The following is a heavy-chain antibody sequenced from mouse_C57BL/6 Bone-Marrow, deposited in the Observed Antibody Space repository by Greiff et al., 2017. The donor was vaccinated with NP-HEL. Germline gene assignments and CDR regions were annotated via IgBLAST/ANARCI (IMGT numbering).Heavy chain of an antibody. CDR1: GFSLTSYA. Sequence: VKLQESGPGLVAPSQSLSITCTVSGFSLTSYAISWVRQPPGKGLEWLGVIWTGGGTNYNSALKSRLSISKDNSKSQFFLKMNSLQTDDTARYYCARGEGIEGVTTRYFDVWGTGTTVTVSS. D-gene: IGHD2-2*01. CDR3: ARGEGIEGVTTRYFDV. CDR2: IWTGGGT. J-gene: IGHJ1*03. V-gene: IGHV2-9-1*01.